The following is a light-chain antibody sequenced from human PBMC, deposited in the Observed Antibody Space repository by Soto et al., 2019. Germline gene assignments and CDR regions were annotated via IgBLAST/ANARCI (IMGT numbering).Light chain of an antibody. V-gene: IGLV2-23*01. Sequence: QSVLAQPPSVSGSHGQSINIFCTGTSSDVGLVSWYQHHPGKAPKLMIYEGTKRPSGVSSRFSGSKSGNTASLTISGLQAEDEFDYHCCAYTLTYVFGPGTKVTVL. CDR2: EGT. J-gene: IGLJ1*01. CDR3: CAYTLTYV. CDR1: SSDVGL.